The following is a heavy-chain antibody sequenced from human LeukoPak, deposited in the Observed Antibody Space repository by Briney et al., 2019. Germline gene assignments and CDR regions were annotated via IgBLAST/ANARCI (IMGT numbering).Heavy chain of an antibody. D-gene: IGHD4-17*01. CDR2: IKQNGSEK. J-gene: IGHJ6*03. Sequence: PGGSLRLSCAASGFTFSSYEMNWVRQAPGKGLEWVANIKQNGSEKYYVDSVKGRFTISRDNAKNSLYLQMNSLRVEDTAVYYCARSGDTVTTRYYYMDVWGKGTTVTVSS. CDR3: ARSGDTVTTRYYYMDV. CDR1: GFTFSSYE. V-gene: IGHV3-7*01.